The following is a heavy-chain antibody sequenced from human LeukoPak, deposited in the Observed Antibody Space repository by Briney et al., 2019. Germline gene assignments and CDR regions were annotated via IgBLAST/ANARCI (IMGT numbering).Heavy chain of an antibody. D-gene: IGHD3/OR15-3a*01. CDR1: GFTFSGYG. CDR2: ISVDGSDK. CDR3: ARGSFFSTAGWFDP. Sequence: GRSLRLSCAASGFTFSGYGMNWVRQAPGKGLEWVAVISVDGSDKYYADSVKGRFTISRDNSNNTLYLQMNSLRVEDTAMYYCARGSFFSTAGWFDPWGQGTLVTVSS. V-gene: IGHV3-33*01. J-gene: IGHJ5*02.